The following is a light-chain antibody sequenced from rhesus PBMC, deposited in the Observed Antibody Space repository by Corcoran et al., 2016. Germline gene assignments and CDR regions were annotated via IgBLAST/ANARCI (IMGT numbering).Light chain of an antibody. CDR2: GAS. CDR3: LQHSDWPHS. J-gene: IGKJ2*01. V-gene: IGKV3-24*01. CDR1: QSVSSS. Sequence: EIVMTQSPATLSLSPGERATLSCRAGQSVSSSLAWYQRRPGQAPRRLIYGASYRATGIPDRFSGSGSGTDFSLTISSLEPEDVAVYYCLQHSDWPHSFGQGTKVEIK.